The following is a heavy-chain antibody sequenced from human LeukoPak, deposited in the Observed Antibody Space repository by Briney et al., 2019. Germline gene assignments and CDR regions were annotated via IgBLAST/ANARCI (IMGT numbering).Heavy chain of an antibody. D-gene: IGHD3-3*01. Sequence: SETLSLTCTVSGGSINSYYWSWIRQPPGKGLEWIGYFYYSGSTNYNPSLKSRVTISVDTSKNQFSLKLSSVTAADTAVYYCARQRFLEWYFDYWGQGTLVTVSS. CDR2: FYYSGST. CDR3: ARQRFLEWYFDY. V-gene: IGHV4-59*08. CDR1: GGSINSYY. J-gene: IGHJ4*02.